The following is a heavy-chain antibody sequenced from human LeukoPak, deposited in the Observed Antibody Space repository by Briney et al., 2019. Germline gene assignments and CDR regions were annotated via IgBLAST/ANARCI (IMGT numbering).Heavy chain of an antibody. Sequence: SETLSLTCTVSGYSISSGYYWGWIRQPPGKGLEWIGSIYHSGSTYYNPSLKSRVTISVDTSKNQFSLKLSSVTAADTAVYYCARDKSQWLVRGYFDYWGQGTLVTVSS. J-gene: IGHJ4*02. CDR1: GYSISSGYY. CDR3: ARDKSQWLVRGYFDY. V-gene: IGHV4-38-2*02. CDR2: IYHSGST. D-gene: IGHD6-19*01.